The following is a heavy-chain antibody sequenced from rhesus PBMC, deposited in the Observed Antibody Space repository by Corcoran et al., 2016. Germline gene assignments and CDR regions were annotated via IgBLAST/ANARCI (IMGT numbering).Heavy chain of an antibody. CDR3: ARFSDWGDYYPLFDY. Sequence: QLQLQESGPGLVKPSETLSVTCAVSGGSVSSSKWWSWIRQPPGKGLEWIWYISGSSGSTYYNPSLKSRVTISTDTSKNQFSLKLSSVTAADTAVYYCARFSDWGDYYPLFDYWGQGVLVTVSS. V-gene: IGHV4-65*01. D-gene: IGHD3-34*01. CDR2: ISGSSGST. J-gene: IGHJ4*01. CDR1: GGSVSSSKW.